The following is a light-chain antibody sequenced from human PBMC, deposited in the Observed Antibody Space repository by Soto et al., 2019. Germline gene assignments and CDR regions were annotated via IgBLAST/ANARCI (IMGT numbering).Light chain of an antibody. J-gene: IGKJ1*01. CDR1: QSVTSA. CDR3: QKYSDWPPWT. V-gene: IGKV3-15*01. Sequence: EIVLTQSPATLSSFPGDGVTLSCRASQSVTSASAWCHHRPGQAPRLLTSGAPPRATGIPARFSGTGSGTEFTLTISSLQSEDFAVYYCQKYSDWPPWTFGQGTKVDIK. CDR2: GAP.